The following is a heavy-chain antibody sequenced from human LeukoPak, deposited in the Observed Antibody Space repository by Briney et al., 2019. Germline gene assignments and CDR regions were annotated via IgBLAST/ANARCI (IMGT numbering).Heavy chain of an antibody. CDR1: GYTFTGYY. D-gene: IGHD2-2*02. J-gene: IGHJ4*02. CDR3: ARVVIVVVPAAIPAFDY. Sequence: GASVKVSCKASGYTFTGYYMHWVRQAPGQGLEWMGWINPNSGGTNYAQKFQGRVTMTRDTSISTAYMELSELRSDDTAVYYCARVVIVVVPAAIPAFDYWGQGTLVTVSS. V-gene: IGHV1-2*02. CDR2: INPNSGGT.